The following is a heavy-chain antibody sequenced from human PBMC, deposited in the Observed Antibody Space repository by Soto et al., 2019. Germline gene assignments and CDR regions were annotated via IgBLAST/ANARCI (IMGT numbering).Heavy chain of an antibody. CDR2: VIPIFGTT. J-gene: IGHJ6*02. CDR1: GGTFSGYG. V-gene: IGHV1-69*01. CDR3: ARGRANAHFYYGMDV. Sequence: QDQMVQSGTEVKKPGSSLRVSCKASGGTFSGYGISWVRQAPGQGLEWMGGVIPIFGTTNYAQQFRDRVTISADEARSTVYMDLSSLRTEDTAVYYCARGRANAHFYYGMDVWGQGTAVTVSS.